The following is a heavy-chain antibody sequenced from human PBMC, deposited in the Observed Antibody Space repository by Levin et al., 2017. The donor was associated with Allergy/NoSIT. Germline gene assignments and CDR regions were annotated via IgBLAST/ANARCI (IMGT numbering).Heavy chain of an antibody. CDR3: AKGGDFDY. V-gene: IGHV3-30*18. Sequence: GESLKISCAASGFTFSIYGIQWVRQAPGKGLEWVALITSDGSNKYYADPVKGRFTISRDNSKNTVYLQMNSLRAEETAVYYCAKGGDFDYWGLGTVVTVSS. CDR2: ITSDGSNK. J-gene: IGHJ4*02. CDR1: GFTFSIYG. D-gene: IGHD1-26*01.